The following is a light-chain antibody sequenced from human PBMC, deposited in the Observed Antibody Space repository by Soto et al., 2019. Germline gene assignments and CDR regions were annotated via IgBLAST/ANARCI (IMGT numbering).Light chain of an antibody. CDR3: HQHGGSPET. V-gene: IGKV3-20*01. J-gene: IGKJ1*01. Sequence: EIVLTQSPGTLSLSPGERAKLSCRASRSVNNNYLAWYQQKPGQAPRLLIFGASSRATGIPDRFIGSGSGTEFILTISRMEPDDFAIYHCHQHGGSPETFGQGTKVDIK. CDR2: GAS. CDR1: RSVNNNY.